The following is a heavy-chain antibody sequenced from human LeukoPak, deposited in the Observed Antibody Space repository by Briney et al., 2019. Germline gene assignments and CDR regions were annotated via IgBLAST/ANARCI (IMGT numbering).Heavy chain of an antibody. D-gene: IGHD3-16*01. J-gene: IGHJ6*04. CDR1: GFAFGTYW. Sequence: GGSLRLSCSASGFAFGTYWMHWVRHVPGKGLEWLSRVDTDGSSTTYAVSVRGRFTISRDNAKNTLYLQMNSLRAEDTAVYYCARGGMGSNDSVKYYYYNMDVWGKGTTVTVSS. CDR2: VDTDGSST. CDR3: ARGGMGSNDSVKYYYYNMDV. V-gene: IGHV3-74*03.